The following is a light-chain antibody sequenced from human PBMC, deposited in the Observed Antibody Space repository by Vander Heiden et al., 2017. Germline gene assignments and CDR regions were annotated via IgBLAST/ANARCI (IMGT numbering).Light chain of an antibody. J-gene: IGKJ4*01. CDR2: GAS. CDR1: QTINNSY. V-gene: IGKV3-20*01. CDR3: QQEGSSPLT. Sequence: EIVLTQSPGTLSLSPGERATLSCRASQTINNSYLAWHQQKPGQAPSLLIYGASSRATGIPDRFSGSGSGTDFTLTISRLEPEDFAVYYCQQEGSSPLTFGGGTKVEIK.